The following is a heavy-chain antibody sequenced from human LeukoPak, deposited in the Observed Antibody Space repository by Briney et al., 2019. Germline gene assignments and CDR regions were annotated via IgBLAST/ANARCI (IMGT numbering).Heavy chain of an antibody. V-gene: IGHV3-21*01. CDR2: ISSSSSYI. CDR3: ASLDPNYYDSSGYYPFDY. Sequence: GGSLRLSCAASGFTFSSCSMNWVRQAPGKGLEWVSSISSSSSYIYYADSVKGRFTISRDNAKNSLYLQMNSLRAEDTAVYYCASLDPNYYDSSGYYPFDYWGQGTLVTVSS. D-gene: IGHD3-22*01. J-gene: IGHJ4*02. CDR1: GFTFSSCS.